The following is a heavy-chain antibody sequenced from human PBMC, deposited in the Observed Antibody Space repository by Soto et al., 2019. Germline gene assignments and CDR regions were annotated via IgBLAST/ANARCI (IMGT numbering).Heavy chain of an antibody. Sequence: SETLSLTCTVSGGSISSSSYYWGWIRQPPGKGLEWIGSIYYSGSTYYNPSLKSRVTISVDTSKNQFSLKLSSVTAADTAVYYCARHNREYSGYGSNWFDPWGQGTLVTVSS. CDR1: GGSISSSSYY. V-gene: IGHV4-39*01. D-gene: IGHD5-12*01. CDR2: IYYSGST. CDR3: ARHNREYSGYGSNWFDP. J-gene: IGHJ5*02.